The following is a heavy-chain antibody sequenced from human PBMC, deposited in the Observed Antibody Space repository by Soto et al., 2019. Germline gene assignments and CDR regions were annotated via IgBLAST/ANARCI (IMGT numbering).Heavy chain of an antibody. CDR3: AIELELQPYTWFDP. CDR2: IYYSGST. D-gene: IGHD1-7*01. CDR1: VGSISRSSYY. V-gene: IGHV4-39*02. J-gene: IGHJ5*02. Sequence: QLQLQDSGPGLVKPSATLSLTCTVSVGSISRSSYYWGWIRQPPGKGLDWIGSIYYSGSTYYNPSLKSRVTISVDTSKNQFSLKLSSVTAADTAVYYCAIELELQPYTWFDPWGQGTLVPGSS.